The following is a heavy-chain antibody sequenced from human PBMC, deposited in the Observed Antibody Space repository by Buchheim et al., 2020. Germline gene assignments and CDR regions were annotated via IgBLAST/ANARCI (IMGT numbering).Heavy chain of an antibody. V-gene: IGHV3-23*01. D-gene: IGHD3-10*01. J-gene: IGHJ4*02. CDR1: GFTFSSYA. Sequence: EVQLLESGGGLVQPGGSLRLSCAASGFTFSSYAMSWVRQAPGKGLEWVSAISGSGGSTYYADSVKGRFTISRDNSTNTLYLQMNSLRAEDTAVYYCAKDEHVRGSGSYYQFDYWGQGTL. CDR2: ISGSGGST. CDR3: AKDEHVRGSGSYYQFDY.